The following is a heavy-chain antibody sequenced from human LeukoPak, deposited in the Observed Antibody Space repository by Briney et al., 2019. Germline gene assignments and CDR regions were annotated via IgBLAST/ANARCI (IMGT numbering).Heavy chain of an antibody. CDR1: GFTFSRYW. CDR3: AGFPYYYDTYGYYSSDY. CDR2: IKQDGSEK. V-gene: IGHV3-7*01. J-gene: IGHJ4*02. Sequence: GGSLRLSCATSGFTFSRYWMSWVRQAPGKGLEWVGNIKQDGSEKYYVDSVKGRFTISRDNAKSSLFLQMNSLRAEDTAVYYCAGFPYYYDTYGYYSSDYWGQGTLVTVSS. D-gene: IGHD3-22*01.